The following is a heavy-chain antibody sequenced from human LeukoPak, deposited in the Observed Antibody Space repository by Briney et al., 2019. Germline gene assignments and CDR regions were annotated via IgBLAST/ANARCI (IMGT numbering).Heavy chain of an antibody. CDR2: INHSGST. Sequence: SETLSLTCAVYGGSFSGYYWSWIRQPPGKGLEWIGEINHSGSTNYNPSLKRRVTISVDTSKNQFSLKLSSVTAADTAVYYCARADGDYVDWFDPWGQGTLVTVSS. V-gene: IGHV4-34*01. CDR1: GGSFSGYY. D-gene: IGHD4-17*01. J-gene: IGHJ5*02. CDR3: ARADGDYVDWFDP.